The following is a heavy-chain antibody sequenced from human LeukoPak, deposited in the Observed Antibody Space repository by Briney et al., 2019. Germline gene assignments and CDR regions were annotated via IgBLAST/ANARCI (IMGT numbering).Heavy chain of an antibody. Sequence: SGTLSLTCAVSGGSISSSNWWSWVRQPPGKGLEWIGEIYHSGSTNYNPSLKSRVAISVDKSKNQFSLKLSSVTAADTAVYYCARAAATRNDPLDYWGQGTLVTVSS. CDR2: IYHSGST. J-gene: IGHJ4*02. D-gene: IGHD1-1*01. CDR1: GGSISSSNW. CDR3: ARAAATRNDPLDY. V-gene: IGHV4-4*02.